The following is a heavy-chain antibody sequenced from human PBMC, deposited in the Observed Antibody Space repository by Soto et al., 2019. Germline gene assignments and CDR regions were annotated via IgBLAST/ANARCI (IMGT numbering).Heavy chain of an antibody. D-gene: IGHD2-15*01. CDR2: ISYDGNNK. J-gene: IGHJ4*02. V-gene: IGHV3-30-3*01. Sequence: QVQLVESGGGVVQPGRSLRLSCAASGFTFSSYAMHWVRQAPGKGLEWVAVISYDGNNKYYADSVKGRFTISRDNSKNTLYLQMNSRRAEDTAVYYCASNRLGYCSGGSCYSFDYWGQGTLVTVSS. CDR3: ASNRLGYCSGGSCYSFDY. CDR1: GFTFSSYA.